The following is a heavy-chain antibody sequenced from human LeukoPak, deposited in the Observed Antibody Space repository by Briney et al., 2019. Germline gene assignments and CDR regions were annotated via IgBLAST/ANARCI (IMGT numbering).Heavy chain of an antibody. CDR2: INPSGGST. J-gene: IGHJ4*02. D-gene: IGHD3-9*01. V-gene: IGHV1-46*01. CDR1: GYTFTGYY. Sequence: GASVKVSCKASGYTFTGYYMHWVRQAPGQGLEWMGIINPSGGSTSYAQKFQGRVTMTRDMSTSTVYMELSSLRSEDTAVYYCARDYDVLTLPDYWGQGTLVTVSS. CDR3: ARDYDVLTLPDY.